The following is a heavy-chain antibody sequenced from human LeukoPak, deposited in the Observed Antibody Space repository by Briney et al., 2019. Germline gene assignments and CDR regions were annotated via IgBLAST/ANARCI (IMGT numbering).Heavy chain of an antibody. J-gene: IGHJ4*02. D-gene: IGHD6-13*01. V-gene: IGHV1-2*02. CDR1: GYTFTGYY. CDR2: INPNSGGT. Sequence: GASVKVPCKASGYTFTGYYMHWVRQAPGQGLEWMGWINPNSGGTNYAQKFQGRVTTTRDTSISAAYMELSRLRSDDTAVYYCARGSRVSAEKFDYWGQGTLVTVSS. CDR3: ARGSRVSAEKFDY.